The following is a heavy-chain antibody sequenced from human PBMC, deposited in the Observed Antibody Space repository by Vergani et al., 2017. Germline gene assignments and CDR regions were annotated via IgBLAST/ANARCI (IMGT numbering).Heavy chain of an antibody. J-gene: IGHJ4*02. V-gene: IGHV3-23*04. CDR2: ISGSGGST. Sequence: EVQLVESGGGLVQPGWSLKLSCAASGFTFSSYAMSWVRQAPGKGLEWVSAISGSGGSTYYADSVKGRFTISRDNSKNTLYLQMNSLRAEDTAVYYCAKDQDGVRITIGSVDYWGQGTLVTVSS. CDR3: AKDQDGVRITIGSVDY. D-gene: IGHD3-9*01. CDR1: GFTFSSYA.